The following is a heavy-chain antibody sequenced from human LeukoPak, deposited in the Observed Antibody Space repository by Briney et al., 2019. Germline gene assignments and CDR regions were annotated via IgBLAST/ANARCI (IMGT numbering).Heavy chain of an antibody. J-gene: IGHJ4*02. Sequence: SETLSLTCAVYGGSFSGYYWSWIRQPPGKGLEWIGEINHSGSTNYNPPLKSRVTISVDTSKNQFSLKLSSVTAADTAVYYCARHGISTVTLGFDYWGQGTLVTVSS. D-gene: IGHD4-17*01. CDR2: INHSGST. CDR1: GGSFSGYY. CDR3: ARHGISTVTLGFDY. V-gene: IGHV4-34*01.